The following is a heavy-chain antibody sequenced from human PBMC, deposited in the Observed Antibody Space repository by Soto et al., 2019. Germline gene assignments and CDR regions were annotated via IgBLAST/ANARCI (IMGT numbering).Heavy chain of an antibody. CDR2: ISYSGST. J-gene: IGHJ4*02. CDR3: ARTFNGYYFDF. V-gene: IGHV4-59*11. D-gene: IGHD2-8*01. CDR1: GGSISSLY. Sequence: SETMSLTSTVSGGSISSLYWSWLRQPPGKGLEWIGYISYSGSTNYNPSFKSRVTISIDTPKNQFSLMANSVTAADTALYYCARTFNGYYFDFWGQGALVTVSS.